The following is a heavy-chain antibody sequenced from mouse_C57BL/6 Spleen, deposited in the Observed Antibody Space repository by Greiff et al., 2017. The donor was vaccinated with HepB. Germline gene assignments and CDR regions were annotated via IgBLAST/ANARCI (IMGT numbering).Heavy chain of an antibody. J-gene: IGHJ2*01. CDR3: TSSANNIALRDYFDD. V-gene: IGHV1-15*01. Sequence: QVQLQQSGAELVRPGASVTLSCKASGYTFTDYEMHWVKQTPVHGLEWIGAIDPETGGTAYNQKFKGKAILTADKSSSTAYMELRSLTSEDSAVYYCTSSANNIALRDYFDDWGQGTTLTVSS. CDR1: GYTFTDYE. CDR2: IDPETGGT. D-gene: IGHD1-3*01.